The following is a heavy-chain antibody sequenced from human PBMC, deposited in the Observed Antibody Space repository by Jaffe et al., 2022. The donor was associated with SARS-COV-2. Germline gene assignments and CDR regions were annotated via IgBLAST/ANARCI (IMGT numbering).Heavy chain of an antibody. CDR3: ARGGMYSSSWDYYYGMDV. D-gene: IGHD6-6*01. V-gene: IGHV3-48*03. J-gene: IGHJ6*02. CDR1: GFTFSSYE. CDR2: ISSSGSTI. Sequence: EVQLVESGGGLVQPGGSLRLSCAASGFTFSSYEMNWVRQAPGKGLEWVSYISSSGSTIYYADSVKGRFTISRDNAKNSLYLQMNSLRAEDTAVYYCARGGMYSSSWDYYYGMDVWGQGTTVTVSS.